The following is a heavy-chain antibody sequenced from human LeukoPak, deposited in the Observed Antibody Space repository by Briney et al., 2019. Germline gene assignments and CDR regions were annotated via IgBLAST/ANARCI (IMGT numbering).Heavy chain of an antibody. J-gene: IGHJ6*03. CDR1: GYTFAAYY. CDR2: IDPSTGGT. CDR3: ARGRQLVGYYYYMDV. Sequence: GSVKVSCKASGYTFAAYYIHWVRQAPGQGLEWMGWIDPSTGGTNYAQKFQGRVTMTRDTSISTAYMELSRLRSDDTAVYYCARGRQLVGYYYYMDVWGKGTTVTVSS. V-gene: IGHV1-2*02. D-gene: IGHD6-6*01.